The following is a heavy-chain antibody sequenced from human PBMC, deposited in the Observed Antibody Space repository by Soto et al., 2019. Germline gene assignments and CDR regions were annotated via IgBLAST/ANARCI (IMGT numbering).Heavy chain of an antibody. CDR1: GYTLTELS. CDR3: ATDIVGATTRSFWDGY. Sequence: GASVKVSCKVSGYTLTELSMHWVRQAPGKGLEWMEGFDPEDGETIYAQKFQGRVTMTEDTSTDTAYMELSSLRSEDTAVYYCATDIVGATTRSFWDGYWGQGTLVTVSS. D-gene: IGHD1-26*01. V-gene: IGHV1-24*01. CDR2: FDPEDGET. J-gene: IGHJ4*02.